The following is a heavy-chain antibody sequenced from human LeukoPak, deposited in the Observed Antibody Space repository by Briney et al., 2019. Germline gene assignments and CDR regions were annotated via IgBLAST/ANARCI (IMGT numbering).Heavy chain of an antibody. CDR2: INPSGGST. CDR3: ARDYGDYVEDY. CDR1: GYTFTSYY. V-gene: IGHV1-46*01. D-gene: IGHD4-17*01. J-gene: IGHJ4*02. Sequence: GASVKVSCKASGYTFTSYYMHWVRQAPGQGLEWMGIINPSGGSTSYAQKFQGRVTMTRDMSTSAVYMELSRLRSDDTAVYYCARDYGDYVEDYWGQGTLVTVSS.